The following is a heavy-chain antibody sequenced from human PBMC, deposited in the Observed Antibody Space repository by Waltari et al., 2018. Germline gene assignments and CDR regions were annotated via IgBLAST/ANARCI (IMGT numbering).Heavy chain of an antibody. CDR2: IYYSGST. J-gene: IGHJ6*03. CDR1: GGSISSYY. CDR3: ARTDYDFWSGYYMDV. Sequence: QVQLQESGPGLVKPSETLSPTCTVSGGSISSYYWSWIRQPPGKGLEWIGYIYYSGSTNYNPSLKSRVTISVDTSKNQFSLKLSSVTAADTAVYYCARTDYDFWSGYYMDVWGKGTTVTISS. D-gene: IGHD3-3*01. V-gene: IGHV4-59*08.